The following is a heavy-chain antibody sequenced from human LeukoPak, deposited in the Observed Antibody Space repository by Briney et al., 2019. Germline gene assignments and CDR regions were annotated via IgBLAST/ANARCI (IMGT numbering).Heavy chain of an antibody. V-gene: IGHV4-34*01. CDR3: ARKEGGQLVNTRRWFDP. D-gene: IGHD6-13*01. CDR1: GGSFSGYY. CDR2: INHSGST. J-gene: IGHJ5*02. Sequence: SETLSLTCAVNGGSFSGYYWSWIRQPPGKGLEWIGEINHSGSTIYNPSLKSRVTLSVDTSKNQFSLKLRSVTAADTAVYYCARKEGGQLVNTRRWFDPWGQGTLVTVSS.